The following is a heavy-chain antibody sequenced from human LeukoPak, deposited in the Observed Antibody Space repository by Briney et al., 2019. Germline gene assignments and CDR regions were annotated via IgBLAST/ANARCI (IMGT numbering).Heavy chain of an antibody. CDR2: ISYDEITK. V-gene: IGHV3-30*18. CDR1: GFSFSDYG. Sequence: GGSLRLSCVASGFSFSDYGMHWVRQAPGKGLEWMAVISYDEITKKYADFVQGRFTISRDNSKNTLYLQMNSLRAEDTAVYYCAKGPTGWGQGTLVTVSS. J-gene: IGHJ4*02. CDR3: AKGPTG. D-gene: IGHD4-17*01.